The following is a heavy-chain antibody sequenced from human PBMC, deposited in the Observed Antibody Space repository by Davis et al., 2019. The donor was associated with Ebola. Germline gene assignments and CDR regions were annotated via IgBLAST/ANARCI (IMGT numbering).Heavy chain of an antibody. V-gene: IGHV4-31*03. Sequence: LRLSCTVSGGSISSGGYYWSWIRQHPGKGLEWIGYIYYSGSTYYNPSLKSRVTISVDTSKNQFSLKLSSVTAADTAVYYCARSRGRWNYYGMDVWGQGTTVTVSS. CDR3: ARSRGRWNYYGMDV. D-gene: IGHD4-23*01. CDR2: IYYSGST. J-gene: IGHJ6*02. CDR1: GGSISSGGYY.